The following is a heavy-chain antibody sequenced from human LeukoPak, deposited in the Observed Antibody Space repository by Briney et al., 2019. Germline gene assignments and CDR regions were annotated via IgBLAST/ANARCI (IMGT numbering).Heavy chain of an antibody. CDR3: ARHQEGITMVRGLMEYYYMDV. J-gene: IGHJ6*03. D-gene: IGHD3-10*01. CDR2: IYTSGST. V-gene: IGHV4-4*09. Sequence: SETLSLTCTVSGGSISSYYWSWIRQPPGKGLGWVGYIYTSGSTNSNPSLKSRVTISVDTSKNQFSLKLSSVTAADTAVYYCARHQEGITMVRGLMEYYYMDVWGKGTTVTVSS. CDR1: GGSISSYY.